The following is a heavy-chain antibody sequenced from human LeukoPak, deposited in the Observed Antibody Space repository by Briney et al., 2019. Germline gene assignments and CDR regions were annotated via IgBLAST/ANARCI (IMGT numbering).Heavy chain of an antibody. V-gene: IGHV3-33*01. CDR3: AGDAGAAAFDY. CDR1: GFPFRSYG. Sequence: GGSLRLSCAASGFPFRSYGMHWVRQAPGKGLEWVAVIWSHGTVKDYADSVKGRFTISIDDSRHTLYLQMNSLRVEDTAVYYCAGDAGAAAFDYWGQGTLVTVSS. J-gene: IGHJ4*02. CDR2: IWSHGTVK. D-gene: IGHD6-25*01.